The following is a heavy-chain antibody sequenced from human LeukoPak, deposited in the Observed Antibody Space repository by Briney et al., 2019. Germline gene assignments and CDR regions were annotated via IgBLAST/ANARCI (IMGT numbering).Heavy chain of an antibody. D-gene: IGHD3-10*01. J-gene: IGHJ3*02. CDR3: ARPMVRGSPDAFDI. V-gene: IGHV4-59*08. CDR2: IYYSGST. Sequence: MSSETLSLTCTVSGGSISTYYWSWIRQSPGRGLEWIGYIYYSGSTNYNPSLKSQVTISLDTSKPQFSLKLSSVTAADTAVYYCARPMVRGSPDAFDIWGQGTMVTVSS. CDR1: GGSISTYY.